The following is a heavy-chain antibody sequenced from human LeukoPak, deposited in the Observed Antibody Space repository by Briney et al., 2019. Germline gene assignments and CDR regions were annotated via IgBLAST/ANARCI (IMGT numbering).Heavy chain of an antibody. J-gene: IGHJ3*02. CDR2: ISYDGSNK. CDR1: GFTFSSYA. CDR3: AREGRGDYGVAPEAFDI. Sequence: GGSLRLSCAASGFTFSSYAMHWVRQAPGKGLEWVAVISYDGSNKYYADSVKGRFTISRDNSKHTLYLQMNSLRAEDTAVYYCAREGRGDYGVAPEAFDIWGQGTMVTVSS. V-gene: IGHV3-30*04. D-gene: IGHD4-17*01.